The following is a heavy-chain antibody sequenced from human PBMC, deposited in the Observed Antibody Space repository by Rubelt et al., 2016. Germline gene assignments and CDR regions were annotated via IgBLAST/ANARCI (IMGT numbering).Heavy chain of an antibody. CDR3: ALLPAAGYYNYYMDV. V-gene: IGHV3-23*01. J-gene: IGHJ6*03. D-gene: IGHD2-2*01. Sequence: ADSVKGRFTISRDNSKNTLYMQMNSLRAEDTALYYCALLPAAGYYNYYMDVWGKGTTVTVSS.